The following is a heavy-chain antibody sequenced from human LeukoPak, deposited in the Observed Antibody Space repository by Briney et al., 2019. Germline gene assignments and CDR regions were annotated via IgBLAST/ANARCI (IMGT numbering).Heavy chain of an antibody. V-gene: IGHV4-59*08. Sequence: SETVSLTCSVSGGSISTYYWSWIRQPPGKGLEWIGYIYNSGSTNYSPSLKSRITISMDTSKNQLSLQLTSVTAADTAVYYCARHGGFLEWLFSFDSWGQGTLVTVSS. D-gene: IGHD3-3*01. CDR1: GGSISTYY. CDR3: ARHGGFLEWLFSFDS. J-gene: IGHJ4*02. CDR2: IYNSGST.